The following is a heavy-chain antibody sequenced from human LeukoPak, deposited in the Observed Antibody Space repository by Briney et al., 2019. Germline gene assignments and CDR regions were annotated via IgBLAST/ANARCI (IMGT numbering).Heavy chain of an antibody. Sequence: GESLKFSCQGSGYSFTTYWIAWVRQMPGKGLEWMGIIYPGDADTRYSTSFQGQVTISADKSINTAYLMWSSLKAADTAMYYCARKYSSGWPNWGQGTLVTVSS. CDR3: ARKYSSGWPN. CDR2: IYPGDADT. J-gene: IGHJ4*02. V-gene: IGHV5-51*01. D-gene: IGHD6-19*01. CDR1: GYSFTTYW.